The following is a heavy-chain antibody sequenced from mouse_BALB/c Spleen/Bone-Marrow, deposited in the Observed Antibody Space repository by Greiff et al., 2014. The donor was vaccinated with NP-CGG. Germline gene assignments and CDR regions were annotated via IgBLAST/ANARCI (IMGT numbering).Heavy chain of an antibody. J-gene: IGHJ2*01. D-gene: IGHD4-1*01. V-gene: IGHV1-80*01. CDR1: GYAFSSYW. CDR3: ARGGRLTGYYFDY. CDR2: IYPGDGDT. Sequence: QVQLKESGAELVRPGSSVKISCKASGYAFSSYWMNWVKQRPGQGLEWIGLIYPGDGDTNYNGNFKDKATLTTDKSSTTAYMQLSSLTSEDSAVYFCARGGRLTGYYFDYWGQGTTLTVSS.